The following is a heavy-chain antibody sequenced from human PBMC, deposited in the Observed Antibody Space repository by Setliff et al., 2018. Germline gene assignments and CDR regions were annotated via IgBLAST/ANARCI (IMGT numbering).Heavy chain of an antibody. CDR2: IYPGDSDT. J-gene: IGHJ6*02. CDR1: GYSFTSYW. D-gene: IGHD6-19*01. V-gene: IGHV5-51*01. CDR3: ARPSGWPRGDYYYGMDV. Sequence: GESLKISCKGSGYSFTSYWIGWVRQVPGKGLEWMGIIYPGDSDTRYSPSFQGQATISADKSISTAYLQWSSLKASDTAMYYCARPSGWPRGDYYYGMDVWGQGTTVTVSS.